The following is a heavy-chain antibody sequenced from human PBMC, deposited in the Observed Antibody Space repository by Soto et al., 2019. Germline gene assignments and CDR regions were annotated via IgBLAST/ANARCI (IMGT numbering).Heavy chain of an antibody. D-gene: IGHD3-3*01. V-gene: IGHV4-30-4*01. CDR2: IYYSGST. CDR3: ARVGFWSGYFDPYYGMDV. CDR1: GGSISSGDYY. J-gene: IGHJ6*02. Sequence: SETLSLTCTVSGGSISSGDYYWSWIRQPPGKGLEWIGYIYYSGSTYYNPSLKSRVTISVDTSKNQFSLKLSSVTAADTAVYYCARVGFWSGYFDPYYGMDVWGQGTTVTVSS.